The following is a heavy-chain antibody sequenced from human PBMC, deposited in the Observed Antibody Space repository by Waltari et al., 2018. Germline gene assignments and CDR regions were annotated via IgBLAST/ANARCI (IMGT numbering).Heavy chain of an antibody. D-gene: IGHD3-10*01. Sequence: QVQLVQSGAEVKKPGSSVKVSCKASGGTFSSYAISWVRQAPGQGLEWMGGIIPILGIANYAQKFQGRVTITADKSTSTAYMELSSLRSEDTAVYYCARIVGGFRDSNWFDPWGQGTLVTVSS. V-gene: IGHV1-69*10. J-gene: IGHJ5*02. CDR2: IIPILGIA. CDR3: ARIVGGFRDSNWFDP. CDR1: GGTFSSYA.